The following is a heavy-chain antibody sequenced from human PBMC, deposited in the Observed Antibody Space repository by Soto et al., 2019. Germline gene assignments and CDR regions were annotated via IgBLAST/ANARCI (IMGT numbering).Heavy chain of an antibody. CDR2: ISGSGGST. CDR3: AKAKSSGWYFSDY. V-gene: IGHV3-23*01. CDR1: GFTFSSYA. D-gene: IGHD6-19*01. J-gene: IGHJ4*02. Sequence: GGSLRLSCAASGFTFSSYAMSWVRQAPGKGLEWVSAISGSGGSTYYADSVKGRFTISRDNSKNTLYLQMDSLRAEDTAVYYCAKAKSSGWYFSDYWGQGTLVTVSS.